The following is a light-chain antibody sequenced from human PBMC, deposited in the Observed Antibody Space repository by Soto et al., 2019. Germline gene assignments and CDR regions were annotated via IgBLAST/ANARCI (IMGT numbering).Light chain of an antibody. CDR2: GAS. J-gene: IGKJ2*01. CDR1: QSVSSN. V-gene: IGKV3-15*01. Sequence: EIVMTQSPATLSVSPGERATLSCRASQSVSSNLAWYQQKPGQAPRLLIYGASTRATGIPARFSGSVSGAEFTLSISSLQSEDFAVYYCQHYDIWPYTFGQGTKVDIK. CDR3: QHYDIWPYT.